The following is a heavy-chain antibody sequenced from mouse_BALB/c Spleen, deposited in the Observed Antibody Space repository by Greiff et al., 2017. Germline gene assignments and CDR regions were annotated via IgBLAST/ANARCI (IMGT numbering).Heavy chain of an antibody. V-gene: IGHV3-6*02. J-gene: IGHJ4*01. CDR1: GYSITSGYY. D-gene: IGHD1-1*01. CDR2: ISYDGSN. CDR3: ARDRVITTVVATYYYAMDY. Sequence: EVKLQESGPGLVKPSQSLSLTCSVTGYSITSGYYWNWIRQFPGNKLEWMGYISYDGSNNYNPSLKNRISITRDTSKNQFFLKLNSVTTEDTATYYCARDRVITTVVATYYYAMDYWGQGTSVTVSS.